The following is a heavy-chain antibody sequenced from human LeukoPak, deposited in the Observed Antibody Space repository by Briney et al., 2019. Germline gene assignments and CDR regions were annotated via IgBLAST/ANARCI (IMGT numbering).Heavy chain of an antibody. CDR2: INWNGGST. CDR1: GFTFDDYG. Sequence: PGGSLRLSCAASGFTFDDYGMSWVRHAPGKGLEWVSGINWNGGSTGYADSVKGRFTISRDNAKNSLYLQMNSLRAEDTALYYCARDWNDVNAFDIWGQGTMVTVSS. V-gene: IGHV3-20*04. CDR3: ARDWNDVNAFDI. J-gene: IGHJ3*02. D-gene: IGHD1-1*01.